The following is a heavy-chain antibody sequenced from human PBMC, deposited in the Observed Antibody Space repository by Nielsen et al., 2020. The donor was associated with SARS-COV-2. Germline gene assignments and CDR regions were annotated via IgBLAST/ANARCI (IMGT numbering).Heavy chain of an antibody. Sequence: GESLKISCAASGFTFSSYAMHWVRQAPGKGLEWVAVISYDGSNKYYADSVKGRFTISRDNSKNTLYLQMNSLRAEDTAVYYCARDILSLADYGMDVWGQGTTVTVSS. CDR3: ARDILSLADYGMDV. CDR2: ISYDGSNK. D-gene: IGHD3-9*01. CDR1: GFTFSSYA. V-gene: IGHV3-30-3*01. J-gene: IGHJ6*02.